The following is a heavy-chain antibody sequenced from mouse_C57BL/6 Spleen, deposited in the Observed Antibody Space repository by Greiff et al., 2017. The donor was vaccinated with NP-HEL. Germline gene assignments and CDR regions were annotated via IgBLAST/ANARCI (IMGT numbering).Heavy chain of an antibody. V-gene: IGHV1-61*01. D-gene: IGHD1-1*01. CDR3: AGGDYYGSSYWYFDV. CDR2: IYPSDSET. J-gene: IGHJ1*03. CDR1: GYTFTSYW. Sequence: QVQLQQPGAELVRPGSSVKLSCKASGYTFTSYWMDWVKQRPGQGLEWIGNIYPSDSETHYNQKFKDKATLTVDKSSSTAYMQLSSLTAEDSAVYYCAGGDYYGSSYWYFDVWGTGTTVTVSS.